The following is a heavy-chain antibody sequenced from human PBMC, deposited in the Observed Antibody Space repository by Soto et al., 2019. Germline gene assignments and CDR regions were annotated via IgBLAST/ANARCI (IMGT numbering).Heavy chain of an antibody. Sequence: QVQLVQSGAEVKKPGASVKVSCRASGYTFTTYDINWVREAAGQGPEWMGWMNSKTGNTGYAEKFQGRVTMTRNTSISTAYMELSGLRSDDTAVYYCASSADRSASDYYYYYMDVWGKGTTVTVSS. CDR1: GYTFTTYD. J-gene: IGHJ6*03. V-gene: IGHV1-8*01. CDR3: ASSADRSASDYYYYYMDV. CDR2: MNSKTGNT. D-gene: IGHD2-2*01.